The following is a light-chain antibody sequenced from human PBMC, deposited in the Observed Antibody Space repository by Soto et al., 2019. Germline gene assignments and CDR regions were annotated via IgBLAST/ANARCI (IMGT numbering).Light chain of an antibody. CDR2: DAS. Sequence: EIVLTQSPATLSLSPGERATNSCRASQRVSRYLAWYQQKPGQAPRLLIYDASNWATGIPARFSGSGSGTDFTLTISSLEPEDFAVYYCQQRSNWPWTFGQGTKVDIK. V-gene: IGKV3-11*01. J-gene: IGKJ1*01. CDR1: QRVSRY. CDR3: QQRSNWPWT.